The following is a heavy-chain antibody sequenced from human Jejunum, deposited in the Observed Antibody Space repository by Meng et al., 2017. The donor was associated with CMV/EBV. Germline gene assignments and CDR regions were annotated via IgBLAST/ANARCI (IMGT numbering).Heavy chain of an antibody. CDR1: RGSRRSGHEY. V-gene: IGHV4-30-4*08. CDR3: ARGSIFVSFDS. J-gene: IGHJ4*02. CDR2: VHETWST. D-gene: IGHD3-3*01. Sequence: ETGTGRTSTFLTVSLTTVVPRGSRRSGHEYWSCSRQLPGEGREWNGYVHETWSTYYKPFITSRVDMALGRSRNPFSLTLSSVTTEDAAVYFCARGSIFVSFDSWGQRSLVTVSS.